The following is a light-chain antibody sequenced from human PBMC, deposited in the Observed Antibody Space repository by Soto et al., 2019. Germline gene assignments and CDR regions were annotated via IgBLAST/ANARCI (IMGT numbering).Light chain of an antibody. CDR3: QQINSYPLS. Sequence: DIQLTQSPSFLSASVGDRVTITCRASQGIGSYLAWYQQKPGTAPKLLIYAASTLQSGVPSRFSASASGTEFTLTISSLQPEDFATYYCQQINSYPLSFGGGTKVEIK. J-gene: IGKJ4*01. CDR2: AAS. V-gene: IGKV1-9*01. CDR1: QGIGSY.